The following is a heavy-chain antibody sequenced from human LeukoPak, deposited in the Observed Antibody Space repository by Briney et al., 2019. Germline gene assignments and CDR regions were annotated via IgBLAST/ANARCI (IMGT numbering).Heavy chain of an antibody. Sequence: GGSLRLSCAASGFTFSSYWMHWVRQAPGKGLVWVSRINSDGSSTSYADSVKGRFTVSRDNSKNTLYLQMNSLTVEDTAIYYWAKNADRGAYCRGGSCYPYYYYYMDVWGTGTTVTISS. CDR3: AKNADRGAYCRGGSCYPYYYYYMDV. CDR2: INSDGSST. CDR1: GFTFSSYW. J-gene: IGHJ6*03. D-gene: IGHD2-15*01. V-gene: IGHV3-74*01.